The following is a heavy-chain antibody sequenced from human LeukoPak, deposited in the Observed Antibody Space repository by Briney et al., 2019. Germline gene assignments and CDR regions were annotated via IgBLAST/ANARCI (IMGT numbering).Heavy chain of an antibody. J-gene: IGHJ5*02. Sequence: GASVKVSCKASGYTFTGYYMHWVRQAPGQGLEWMGWINPNSGGTNYAQKFQGRVTMTRDTSISAAYMELTRLRSDDTAVYYCAWSMMVAATLGWFDPWGQGTLVTVSS. CDR1: GYTFTGYY. V-gene: IGHV1-2*02. CDR2: INPNSGGT. CDR3: AWSMMVAATLGWFDP. D-gene: IGHD2-15*01.